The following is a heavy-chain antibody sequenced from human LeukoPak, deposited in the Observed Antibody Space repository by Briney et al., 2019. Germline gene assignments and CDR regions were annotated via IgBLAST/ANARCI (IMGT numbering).Heavy chain of an antibody. D-gene: IGHD1-26*01. J-gene: IGHJ4*02. CDR3: ASVEDGSYDFDY. CDR1: GYTFTSYD. V-gene: IGHV1-8*01. CDR2: MNPNSGNT. Sequence: ASVKVSCKASGYTFTSYDINWVRQATGQGLEWMGWMNPNSGNTGYAQKFQGRVTMTRNTSISTAYMELSSLRSEDTAVYYCASVEDGSYDFDYWGQGTLVTVSS.